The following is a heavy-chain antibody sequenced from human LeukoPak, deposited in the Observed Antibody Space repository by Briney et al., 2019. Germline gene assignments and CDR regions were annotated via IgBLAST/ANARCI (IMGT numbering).Heavy chain of an antibody. CDR2: ISSSGSTI. V-gene: IGHV3-48*03. Sequence: GGSLRLSCAASGITFSSYEMNWVRQAPGQGLEWVSYISSSGSTIYYADSVKGRFTISRDNAKNSLYLQMNSLRAEDTAVYYCARAGTLEYLQHWGQGTLVTVSS. CDR3: ARAGTLEYLQH. J-gene: IGHJ1*01. CDR1: GITFSSYE.